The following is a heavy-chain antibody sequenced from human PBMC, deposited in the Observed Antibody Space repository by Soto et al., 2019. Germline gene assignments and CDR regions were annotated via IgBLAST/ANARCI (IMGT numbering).Heavy chain of an antibody. CDR3: AKDGIRKDDY. Sequence: GGSLRLSCVGSGCSSSNHALTWVHQAPGKGLEWVSSFSGRSGDTYYAASVKGRFAISGDSSKNTVYMQMNNLRAEDTALYYCAKDGIRKDDYWGQGTVVTV. J-gene: IGHJ4*02. CDR2: FSGRSGDT. CDR1: GCSSSNHA. V-gene: IGHV3-23*01.